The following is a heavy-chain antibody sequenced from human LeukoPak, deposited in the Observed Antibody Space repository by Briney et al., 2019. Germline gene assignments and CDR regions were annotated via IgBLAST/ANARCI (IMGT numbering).Heavy chain of an antibody. Sequence: SVKVSCKASGGTFSSYAISWVRQAPGQGLEWMGGIIPIFGTANYAQKFQGRVTITADESTSTAYMELSSLTSEDTAVYYCARVSHDYGDYWGFSVNWFDPWGQGTLVTVSS. J-gene: IGHJ5*02. CDR2: IIPIFGTA. CDR3: ARVSHDYGDYWGFSVNWFDP. CDR1: GGTFSSYA. D-gene: IGHD4-17*01. V-gene: IGHV1-69*13.